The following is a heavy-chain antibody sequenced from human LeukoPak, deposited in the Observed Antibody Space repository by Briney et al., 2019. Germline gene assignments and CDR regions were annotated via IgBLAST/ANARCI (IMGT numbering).Heavy chain of an antibody. J-gene: IGHJ4*02. V-gene: IGHV3-11*01. D-gene: IGHD2-15*01. CDR2: ISSSGSTI. CDR1: GFTFSDYY. CDR3: ARADCSGGSCYRPHFFDY. Sequence: GGSLRLSCAASGFTFSDYYMSWIRQAPGKGLEWVSYISSSGSTIYYADSVKGRFTISRDNAKNSLYLQMNSLRAEDTAVYYCARADCSGGSCYRPHFFDYWGQGTLVTVSS.